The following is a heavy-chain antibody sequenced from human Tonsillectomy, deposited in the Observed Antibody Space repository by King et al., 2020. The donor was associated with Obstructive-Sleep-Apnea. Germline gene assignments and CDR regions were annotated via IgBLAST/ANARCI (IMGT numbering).Heavy chain of an antibody. J-gene: IGHJ4*02. CDR2: MNPNSGDT. Sequence: QLVQSGAEVKKPGASVKVSCKASGYTFGSFDINWVRQATGQGLEWMGWMNPNSGDTGGEQKFQGRVTMTRETSISTAYMELSSLRSEDTAVYFCARGTTGADCWGQGTLVTVSS. CDR3: ARGTTGADC. V-gene: IGHV1-8*01. D-gene: IGHD1-1*01. CDR1: GYTFGSFD.